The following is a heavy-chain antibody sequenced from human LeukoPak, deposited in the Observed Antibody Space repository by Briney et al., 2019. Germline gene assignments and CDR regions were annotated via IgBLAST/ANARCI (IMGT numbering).Heavy chain of an antibody. D-gene: IGHD6-6*01. CDR2: IYYSGST. J-gene: IGHJ5*02. CDR3: AGSPYSSSPYNWFDP. Sequence: SETMSLTCTVSGGSISSSSYYWGWIRQPPGKGLEWIGSIYYSGSTYYNPSLKSRVTISVDTSKNQFSLKLSSVTAADTAVYYCAGSPYSSSPYNWFDPWGQGTLVTVSS. V-gene: IGHV4-39*01. CDR1: GGSISSSSYY.